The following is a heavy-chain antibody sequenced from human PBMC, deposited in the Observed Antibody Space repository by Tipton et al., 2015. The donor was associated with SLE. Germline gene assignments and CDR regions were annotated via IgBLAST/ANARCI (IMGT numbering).Heavy chain of an antibody. CDR2: IYYSGST. D-gene: IGHD3-16*01. CDR3: ARGEGLGEFDY. J-gene: IGHJ4*02. Sequence: TLSLTCAVYGGSFSGYYWSWIRQPPGKGLEWIGYIYYSGSTNYNPSLKSRVTISVDTSKNQFSLKLSSVTAADTAVYYCARGEGLGEFDYWGQGTLVTVSS. CDR1: GGSFSGYY. V-gene: IGHV4-34*01.